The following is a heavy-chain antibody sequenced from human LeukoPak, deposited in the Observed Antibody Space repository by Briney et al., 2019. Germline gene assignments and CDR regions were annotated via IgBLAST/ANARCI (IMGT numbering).Heavy chain of an antibody. CDR2: INDRGHT. CDR1: GGSFSGYH. D-gene: IGHD4-23*01. V-gene: IGHV4-34*01. CDR3: ARDPTTVVTTPYYFDF. Sequence: SETLSLTCAVYGGSFSGYHWNWIRQSPEKGLEWIGEINDRGHTSYNPSLKNRVTISVETSKNQFSLKLSSLTAADTAVYYCARDPTTVVTTPYYFDFWGQGTLVTVSS. J-gene: IGHJ4*02.